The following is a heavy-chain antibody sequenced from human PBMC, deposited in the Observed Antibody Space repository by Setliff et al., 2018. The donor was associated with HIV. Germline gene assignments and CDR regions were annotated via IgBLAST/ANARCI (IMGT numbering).Heavy chain of an antibody. CDR3: AKDSAPASRDYYYMDV. J-gene: IGHJ6*03. V-gene: IGHV3-30*02. CDR2: IRYDGSNK. Sequence: GGSLRLSCAASGFTFSSYGMHWVRQAPGKGLEWVAFIRYDGSNKYYADSLKGRFTISRDNSKNTLYLQMNSLRAEDTAVYYCAKDSAPASRDYYYMDVWGKGTTVTVSS. CDR1: GFTFSSYG.